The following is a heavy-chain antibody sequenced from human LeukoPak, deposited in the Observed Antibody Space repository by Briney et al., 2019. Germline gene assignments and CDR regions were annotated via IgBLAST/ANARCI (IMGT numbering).Heavy chain of an antibody. CDR1: GFTFKNHG. V-gene: IGHV3-33*01. D-gene: IGHD6-6*01. Sequence: PGGSLRLSCAASGFTFKNHGMHSVRQAPGKGLEWVAVIWYDGSNKYYADSVKGRFTISRDNSKNTLYLEMTSLRADDTAVYYCPRDIAARRLDYWGQGTLVTVSS. J-gene: IGHJ4*02. CDR2: IWYDGSNK. CDR3: PRDIAARRLDY.